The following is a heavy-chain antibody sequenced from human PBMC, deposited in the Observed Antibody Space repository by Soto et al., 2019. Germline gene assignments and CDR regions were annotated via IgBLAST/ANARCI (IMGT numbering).Heavy chain of an antibody. Sequence: ASVKVSCKASGYAFTSYAMHWVRQAPGQRLEWMGWINAGNGNTKHSQKLQGRVTITTDTSASTAYMELSSLRSEDTAVYYCARDVAAADYWGQGTLVTVSS. CDR3: ARDVAAADY. CDR2: INAGNGNT. CDR1: GYAFTSYA. V-gene: IGHV1-3*01. J-gene: IGHJ4*02. D-gene: IGHD6-13*01.